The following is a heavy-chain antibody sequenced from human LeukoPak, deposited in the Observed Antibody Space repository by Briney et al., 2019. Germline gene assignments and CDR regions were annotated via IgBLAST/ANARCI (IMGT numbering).Heavy chain of an antibody. CDR2: INAGNGNT. J-gene: IGHJ4*02. Sequence: GGSLRLSCAASGFTFSSYAMHWVRQAPGQRLEWMGWINAGNGNTKYSQKFQGRVTITRDTSASTAYMELSSLRSEDTAVYYCARASYYDILTGQSLDYWGQGTLVTVSS. D-gene: IGHD3-9*01. CDR3: ARASYYDILTGQSLDY. V-gene: IGHV1-3*01. CDR1: GFTFSSYA.